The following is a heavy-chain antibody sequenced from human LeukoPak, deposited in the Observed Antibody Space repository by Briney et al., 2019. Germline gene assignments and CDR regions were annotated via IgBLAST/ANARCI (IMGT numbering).Heavy chain of an antibody. D-gene: IGHD5-24*01. J-gene: IGHJ6*02. V-gene: IGHV3-74*01. CDR1: GFTFRDYT. CDR2: INSDGSST. Sequence: GGSLRLSCVASGFTFRDYTMNWVRQAPGKGLVWVSRINSDGSSTSYADSVKGRFTISRDNAKNTLYLQMNSLRAEDTAVYYCAGVEMATYYYYGMDVWGQGTTVTVSS. CDR3: AGVEMATYYYYGMDV.